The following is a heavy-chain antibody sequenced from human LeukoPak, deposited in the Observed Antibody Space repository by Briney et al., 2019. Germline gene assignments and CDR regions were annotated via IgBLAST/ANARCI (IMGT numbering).Heavy chain of an antibody. Sequence: GGSLRLSCAASGFTVSSNYMSWVRQAPGKGLEWVSVIYSGGSTYYADSVKGRFTISRDNSKNTLYLQMNSLRAEDTAVYYCARGTGYSSGWFTNHDAFDIWGQGTMVTVSS. D-gene: IGHD6-19*01. CDR3: ARGTGYSSGWFTNHDAFDI. J-gene: IGHJ3*02. V-gene: IGHV3-53*01. CDR2: IYSGGST. CDR1: GFTVSSNY.